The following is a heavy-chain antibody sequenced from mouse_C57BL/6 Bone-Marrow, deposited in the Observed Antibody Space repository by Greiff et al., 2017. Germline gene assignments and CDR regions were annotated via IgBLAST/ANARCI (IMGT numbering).Heavy chain of an antibody. D-gene: IGHD1-1*01. CDR3: ARITTVVYWYFDV. Sequence: QVQLQQPGAELVKPGASVKLSCKASGYTFTSYWMHWVKQRPGQGLEWIGMIHPNSGSTNYNEKFKSKATLTVDNSSSTAYMQLSSLTSEDSAVXYCARITTVVYWYFDVWGTRTTVTVSS. CDR2: IHPNSGST. CDR1: GYTFTSYW. J-gene: IGHJ1*03. V-gene: IGHV1-64*01.